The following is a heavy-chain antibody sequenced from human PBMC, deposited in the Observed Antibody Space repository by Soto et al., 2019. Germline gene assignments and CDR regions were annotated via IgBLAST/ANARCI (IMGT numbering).Heavy chain of an antibody. CDR3: AKHKGGYSSCLDL. CDR2: IYYTGTT. J-gene: IGHJ5*02. CDR1: GGSIKNYY. V-gene: IGHV4-59*08. D-gene: IGHD6-13*01. Sequence: SETLSLTCTVSGGSIKNYYWSWIRQPPGKGLEWIGYIYYTGTTDYNAPLKSRLTISEDTSKNQFSLRLTSVTAADTAVYYCAKHKGGYSSCLDLWGQGTLVTVSS.